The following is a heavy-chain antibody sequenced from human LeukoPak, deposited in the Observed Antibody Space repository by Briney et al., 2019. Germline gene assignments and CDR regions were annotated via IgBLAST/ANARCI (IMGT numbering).Heavy chain of an antibody. D-gene: IGHD1-26*01. CDR3: ASHGSSGSYPIDAFDI. J-gene: IGHJ3*02. CDR2: IYYSGST. V-gene: IGHV4-61*01. Sequence: SETLSLTCTVSGGSVSSGIYSWSWIRQPPGKGLEWIGYIYYSGSTNHNPSLKSRVTISVDTSKNQFSLKLSSVTAADTAVYYCASHGSSGSYPIDAFDIWGQGTMVTVSS. CDR1: GGSVSSGIYS.